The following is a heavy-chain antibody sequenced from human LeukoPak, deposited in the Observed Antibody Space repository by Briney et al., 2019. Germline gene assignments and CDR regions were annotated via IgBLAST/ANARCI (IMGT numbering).Heavy chain of an antibody. V-gene: IGHV3-21*01. J-gene: IGHJ6*03. CDR3: ARVGPWVNPDYYYYYMDV. CDR2: ISSIGSYI. D-gene: IGHD1-14*01. CDR1: RFTFSSYS. Sequence: SLRLSCAASRFTFSSYSTSSVRPAPGEGLGRGSSISSIGSYIYYADSVKGQFTLSRDNAKNTLFLQMNSLRAEDTGVYYCARVGPWVNPDYYYYYMDVWGKGTTVTVSS.